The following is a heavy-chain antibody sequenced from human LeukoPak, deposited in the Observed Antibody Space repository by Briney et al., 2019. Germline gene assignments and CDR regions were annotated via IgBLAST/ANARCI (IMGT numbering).Heavy chain of an antibody. J-gene: IGHJ4*02. CDR1: GYTFTSYG. Sequence: ASVKVSCKASGYTFTSYGISWVRQAPGQGLEWMGWISAYNGNTNYAQKLQGRVTMTTDTSTSTAYMELRSLRSDDTAVYYCARENDNKWFGEFFDYWGQGTLVTVPS. CDR2: ISAYNGNT. D-gene: IGHD3-10*01. CDR3: ARENDNKWFGEFFDY. V-gene: IGHV1-18*01.